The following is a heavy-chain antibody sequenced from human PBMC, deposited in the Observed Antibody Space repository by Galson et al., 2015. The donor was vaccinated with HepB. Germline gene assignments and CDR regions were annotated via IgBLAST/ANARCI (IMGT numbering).Heavy chain of an antibody. V-gene: IGHV3-48*02. CDR1: AFSFSSFG. J-gene: IGHJ4*02. Sequence: SLRLSCAASAFSFSSFGMNWFRQARGKGPEWISYIGPSGSDRKYADSVKGRFTIPRDNAKNPLYLEMNSLRDEDTAVYYCARDPYGAGNCWGQGTLVTVSS. D-gene: IGHD3-10*01. CDR2: IGPSGSDR. CDR3: ARDPYGAGNC.